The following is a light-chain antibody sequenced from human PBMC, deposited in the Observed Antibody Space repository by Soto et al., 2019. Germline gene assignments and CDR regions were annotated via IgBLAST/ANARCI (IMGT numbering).Light chain of an antibody. Sequence: IQLTQSPSSLSASVGDRVTITGRASPSINTYSNWYQQKPGKAPKPLIYAASSLQSGVPSRFSGSGSGTDFTLTITSLEPDDFATYYCQQNDSAPGTFGQGTKLEIK. CDR2: AAS. CDR3: QQNDSAPGT. CDR1: PSINTY. J-gene: IGKJ2*01. V-gene: IGKV1-39*01.